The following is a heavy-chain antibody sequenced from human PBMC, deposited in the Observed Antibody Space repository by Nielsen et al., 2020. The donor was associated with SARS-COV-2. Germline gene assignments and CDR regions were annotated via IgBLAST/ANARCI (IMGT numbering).Heavy chain of an antibody. CDR1: GFTFSSYA. D-gene: IGHD3-22*01. Sequence: SCAASGFTFSSYAMSWVRQAPGKGLEWVSAISGSGGSTYYADSVKGRFTISRDNSKNTLYLQMNSLRAEDTAVYYCAKGATYYYDSSGYYRSYWYFDLWGRGTLVTVSS. V-gene: IGHV3-23*01. J-gene: IGHJ2*01. CDR3: AKGATYYYDSSGYYRSYWYFDL. CDR2: ISGSGGST.